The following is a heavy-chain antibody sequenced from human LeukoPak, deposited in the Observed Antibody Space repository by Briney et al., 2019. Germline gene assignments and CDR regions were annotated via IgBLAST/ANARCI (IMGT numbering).Heavy chain of an antibody. D-gene: IGHD3-9*01. CDR3: ARALPPYDILTGYPFDY. CDR2: INAGNGNT. Sequence: ASVMVSCKASGYTFTSYAMHWVRQAPGQRLEWMGWINAGNGNTKYSQKFQGRVTITRDTSASTAYMELSSLRSEDTAVYYCARALPPYDILTGYPFDYWGQGTLVTVSS. CDR1: GYTFTSYA. J-gene: IGHJ4*02. V-gene: IGHV1-3*01.